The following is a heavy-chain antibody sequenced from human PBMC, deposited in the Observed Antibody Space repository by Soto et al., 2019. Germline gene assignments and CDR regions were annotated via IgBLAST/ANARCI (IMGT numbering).Heavy chain of an antibody. D-gene: IGHD5-12*01. Sequence: QVQLQQWGAGLLKPSETLSLTCAVYGGSFSGYYWSWIRQPPVKGLEWIGEINHSGSTNYNPSLKSRVTISVDTSKNQFSLKLSSVTASDTAVYYCARARQWRLRYGLVGDAFDIWGQGTMVTVSS. CDR1: GGSFSGYY. CDR2: INHSGST. V-gene: IGHV4-34*01. CDR3: ARARQWRLRYGLVGDAFDI. J-gene: IGHJ3*02.